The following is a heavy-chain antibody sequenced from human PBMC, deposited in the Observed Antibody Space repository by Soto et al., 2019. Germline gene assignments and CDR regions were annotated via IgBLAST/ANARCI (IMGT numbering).Heavy chain of an antibody. CDR1: GFTFSSYA. Sequence: GGSLRLSCAASGFTFSSYAMHWVRQAPGKGLEWGAVISYDGSNKYYADSVKGRFTISRDNSKNTLYLQMNSLRAEDTAVYYCARDVKAPAAMFEYWGQGTLVTVSS. CDR3: ARDVKAPAAMFEY. D-gene: IGHD2-2*01. CDR2: ISYDGSNK. V-gene: IGHV3-30-3*01. J-gene: IGHJ4*02.